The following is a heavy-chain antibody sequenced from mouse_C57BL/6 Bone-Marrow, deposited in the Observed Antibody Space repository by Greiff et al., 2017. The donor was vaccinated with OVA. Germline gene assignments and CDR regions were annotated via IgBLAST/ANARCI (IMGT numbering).Heavy chain of an antibody. J-gene: IGHJ3*01. V-gene: IGHV1-80*01. CDR1: GYAFSSYW. Sequence: QVQLQQSGAELVKPEASVKISCKASGYAFSSYWLNWVKQRPGKGLEWIGQIYPGVGDTNYNEKFKGKATRTADKSSSTAYMHLSSLTSEDSAVYGRARGDDWGQGTLVTDSA. CDR3: ARGDD. CDR2: IYPGVGDT.